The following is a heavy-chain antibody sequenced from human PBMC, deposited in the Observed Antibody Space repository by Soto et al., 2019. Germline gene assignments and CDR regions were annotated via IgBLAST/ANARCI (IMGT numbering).Heavy chain of an antibody. D-gene: IGHD3-22*01. CDR3: ARGYYDSSGYLDY. V-gene: IGHV4-34*01. Sequence: SETLSLTCAVYGGSFSGYYWSWIRQPPGKGLEWIGEINHSGSTNYNPSLKSRVTISVDTSKNQFSLKLSSVTAADTAVYYCARGYYDSSGYLDYWGQGTLVTVSS. CDR2: INHSGST. J-gene: IGHJ4*02. CDR1: GGSFSGYY.